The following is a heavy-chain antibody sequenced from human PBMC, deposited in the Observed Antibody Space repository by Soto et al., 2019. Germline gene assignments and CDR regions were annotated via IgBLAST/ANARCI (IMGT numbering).Heavy chain of an antibody. CDR2: ISYHGSNK. V-gene: IGHV3-30-3*01. Sequence: QVHLVESGGGVVQPGRSLRLSCAASGFTFNSFAMHWVRQAPGKGLEWVAVISYHGSNKHYADSVEGRFTISRDNSKNTVYLQMNSLRGEDAAVYYCAIGGPGDFWRRFDDWGQGTRVTVSS. D-gene: IGHD3-3*01. CDR1: GFTFNSFA. CDR3: AIGGPGDFWRRFDD. J-gene: IGHJ5*02.